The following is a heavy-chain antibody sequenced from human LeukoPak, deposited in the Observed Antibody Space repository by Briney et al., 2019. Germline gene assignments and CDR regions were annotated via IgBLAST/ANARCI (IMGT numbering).Heavy chain of an antibody. V-gene: IGHV3-7*04. D-gene: IGHD4-17*01. CDR2: INQDGSEK. CDR1: GFTFSSYW. J-gene: IGHJ6*02. CDR3: ARADYGYYYYGMDV. Sequence: GGSLRLSCAASGFTFSSYWMSWVRQAPGKGLEWVANINQDGSEKSYVDSVKGRFTISRDNAKNSLYREMNSLRGEDTGVYYCARADYGYYYYGMDVWGQGTTVTVSS.